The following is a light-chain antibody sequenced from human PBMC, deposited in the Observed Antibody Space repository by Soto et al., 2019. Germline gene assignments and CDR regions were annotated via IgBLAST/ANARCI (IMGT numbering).Light chain of an antibody. CDR2: RAA. J-gene: IGKJ1*01. V-gene: IGKV3-20*01. Sequence: EIVLTQSPGTLSLSPGERATLSCRASQSVRNSHLAWYQQKPGQPPRLLISRAASRAPGTPDRFSGSGSGTGFTLSISKLEPEDSALYYCQQYGDSPWTFGLGTKLDIK. CDR3: QQYGDSPWT. CDR1: QSVRNSH.